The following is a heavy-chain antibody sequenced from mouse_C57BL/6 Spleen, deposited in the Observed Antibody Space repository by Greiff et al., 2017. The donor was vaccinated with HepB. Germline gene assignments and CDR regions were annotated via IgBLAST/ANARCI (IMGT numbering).Heavy chain of an antibody. CDR2: INPSSGYT. J-gene: IGHJ1*03. CDR3: AGLRDWYFDV. V-gene: IGHV1-4*01. D-gene: IGHD1-1*01. CDR1: GYTFTSYT. Sequence: VQRVESGAELARPGASVKMSCKASGYTFTSYTMHWVKQRPGQGLEWIGYINPSSGYTKYNQKFKDKATLTADKSSSTAYMQLSSLTSEDSAVYYCAGLRDWYFDVWGTGTTVTVSS.